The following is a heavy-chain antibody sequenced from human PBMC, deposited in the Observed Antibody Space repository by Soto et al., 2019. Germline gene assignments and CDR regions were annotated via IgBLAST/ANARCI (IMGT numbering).Heavy chain of an antibody. CDR2: TYYRSKWYN. J-gene: IGHJ6*03. D-gene: IGHD6-13*01. CDR3: AREGVAAAGTEHYYYYYMDV. CDR1: GDSVSESSVS. Sequence: SQTLSLTCAISGDSVSESSVSWNWIRQSPSRGLEWLGRTYYRSKWYNDYAVSVKSRITINPDTSKNQFSLQLNSVTPEDTAVYYCAREGVAAAGTEHYYYYYMDVWGKGTTVTVSS. V-gene: IGHV6-1*01.